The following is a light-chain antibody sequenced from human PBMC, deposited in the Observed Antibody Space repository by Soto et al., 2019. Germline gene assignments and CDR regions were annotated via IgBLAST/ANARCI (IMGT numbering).Light chain of an antibody. CDR1: SSDVGTYNY. V-gene: IGLV2-14*01. CDR3: SSYTSSSTLV. Sequence: QSALTQPASVSASPGQSITISCTGTSSDVGTYNYVSWYQQHPGKAPKLMIYAVSNRPSGVSNRFSGSKSGNTASLTISGLQAEDEADYYCSSYTSSSTLVFGGGTKLTVL. J-gene: IGLJ2*01. CDR2: AVS.